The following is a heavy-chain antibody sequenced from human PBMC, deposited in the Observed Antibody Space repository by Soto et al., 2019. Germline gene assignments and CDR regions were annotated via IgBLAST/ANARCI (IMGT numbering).Heavy chain of an antibody. Sequence: QVQLVQSGAEVKKPGSSVKVSCKASGGTFSSYAISWVRQAPGQGIEWMGGIIPIFGTANYAQKFQGRVTITADESTSTAYMELSSLRSEDPAVYYCARGLYYGSGREGYFDYWGQGTLVTVSS. V-gene: IGHV1-69*01. CDR2: IIPIFGTA. CDR1: GGTFSSYA. D-gene: IGHD3-10*01. J-gene: IGHJ4*02. CDR3: ARGLYYGSGREGYFDY.